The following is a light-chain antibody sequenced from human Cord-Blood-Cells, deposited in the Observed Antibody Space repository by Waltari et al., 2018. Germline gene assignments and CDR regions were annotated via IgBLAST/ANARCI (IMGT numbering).Light chain of an antibody. CDR3: QQYNNWPPYT. CDR2: GAS. CDR1: QSVSSN. J-gene: IGKJ2*01. V-gene: IGKV3-15*01. Sequence: EIVITQSPATLSVSPGERATLSSRASQSVSSNLAWYQQKPGQAPRLLIYGASTRATGIPARFSGSGSGTEFTLTISSLQSEDFAVYYCQQYNNWPPYTFGQGTKLEIK.